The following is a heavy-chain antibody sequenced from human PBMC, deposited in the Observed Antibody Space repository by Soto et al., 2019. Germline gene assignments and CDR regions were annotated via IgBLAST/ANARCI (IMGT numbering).Heavy chain of an antibody. CDR1: GFTFSTYL. CDR2: IKEDGIEK. J-gene: IGHJ6*02. CDR3: ARGWGYFDSSGFPYLYAMDV. D-gene: IGHD3-22*01. V-gene: IGHV3-7*01. Sequence: GGSLRLSCAASGFTFSTYLMSWVRQAPGKGLEWVANIKEDGIEKYYVDSVEGRFTISRDNAKNSLYLQMTSLRAEDTALYYCARGWGYFDSSGFPYLYAMDVWGQGTTVTV.